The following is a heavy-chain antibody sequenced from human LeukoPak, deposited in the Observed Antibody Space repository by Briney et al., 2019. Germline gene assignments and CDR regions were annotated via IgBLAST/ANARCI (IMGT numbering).Heavy chain of an antibody. CDR3: AHFPLGELIDY. CDR1: GFSISTSGVG. D-gene: IGHD3-16*01. CDR2: IYWDDDK. V-gene: IGHV2-5*02. Sequence: SGPTLVNPTQTLTLPCTFSGFSISTSGVGVGAIRQPPGKALEWLALIYWDDDKRYSPSLKSRLTITKDTSKNQVVLTMTNMDPVDTATYYCAHFPLGELIDYWGQGTLVTVSS. J-gene: IGHJ4*02.